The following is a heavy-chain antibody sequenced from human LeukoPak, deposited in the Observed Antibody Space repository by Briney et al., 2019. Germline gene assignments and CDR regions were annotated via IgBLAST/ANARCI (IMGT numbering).Heavy chain of an antibody. CDR1: GYTFTGYY. Sequence: ASVKVSCKASGYTFTGYYMHWVRQAPGQGLEWMGWINPNSGGTNYAQKFQGRVTMTRDTSISTAYMELSRLRSDDTAVYYCVRELRLGELSRKDAFDIWGQGTMVTVSS. V-gene: IGHV1-2*02. D-gene: IGHD3-16*02. J-gene: IGHJ3*02. CDR2: INPNSGGT. CDR3: VRELRLGELSRKDAFDI.